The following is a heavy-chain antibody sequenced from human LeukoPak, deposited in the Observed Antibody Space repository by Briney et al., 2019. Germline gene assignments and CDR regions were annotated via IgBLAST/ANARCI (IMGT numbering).Heavy chain of an antibody. V-gene: IGHV3-53*04. CDR2: IYSGGST. CDR1: GFTVSSNY. J-gene: IGHJ4*02. D-gene: IGHD5-18*01. Sequence: RSGGSLRLSCAASGFTVSSNYMSWVRQAPGKGLEGVSVIYSGGSTYYADSVKGRFTISRHNSKNTLYLQMNSLRAEDTAVYYCARDYFGGSYGYVPYWGQGTLVTVSS. CDR3: ARDYFGGSYGYVPY.